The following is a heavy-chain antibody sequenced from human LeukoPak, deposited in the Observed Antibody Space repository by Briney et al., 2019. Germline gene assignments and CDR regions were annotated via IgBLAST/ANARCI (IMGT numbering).Heavy chain of an antibody. Sequence: SETLSLTCTVSGYSISSGYYWGRIRQPAGKGLEYIGRIYTSGSTSYNPSLKSRVTISVDTSKNQFSLKLSSVTAAETAVYYSARSPRLGRYGYGPWELPVSYFDYWGQGTLVTVSS. J-gene: IGHJ4*02. CDR2: IYTSGST. D-gene: IGHD1-26*01. CDR1: GYSISSGYY. V-gene: IGHV4-61*02. CDR3: ARSPRLGRYGYGPWELPVSYFDY.